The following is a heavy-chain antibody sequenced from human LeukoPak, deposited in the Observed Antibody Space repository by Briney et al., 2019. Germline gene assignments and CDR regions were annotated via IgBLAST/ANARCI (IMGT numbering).Heavy chain of an antibody. V-gene: IGHV3-48*03. CDR2: ISSSGSTI. Sequence: GGSLSLSCAASGFTFSSYEMNWVRQAPGKGLEWVSYISSSGSTIYYADSVKGRFTISRDNAKNSLYLQMNSLRAEDTAVYYCARASTYYYDSSGYYYPYYFDYWGQGTLVTVSS. CDR3: ARASTYYYDSSGYYYPYYFDY. D-gene: IGHD3-22*01. CDR1: GFTFSSYE. J-gene: IGHJ4*02.